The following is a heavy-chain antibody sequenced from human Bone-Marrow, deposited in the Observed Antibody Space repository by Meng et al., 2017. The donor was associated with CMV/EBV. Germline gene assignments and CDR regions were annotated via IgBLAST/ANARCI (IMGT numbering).Heavy chain of an antibody. CDR2: ISGSSSFI. Sequence: GESLKISCAASGFTFSRYTINWVRQAPGKGLEWVSSISGSSSFIYYADSVMGRFTISRDNAKNSLYLQMNSLRAEDTAVYYCARERGSDVLYYYYGMDVWGQGTTVTVSS. CDR1: GFTFSRYT. J-gene: IGHJ6*02. CDR3: ARERGSDVLYYYYGMDV. V-gene: IGHV3-21*06. D-gene: IGHD3-10*01.